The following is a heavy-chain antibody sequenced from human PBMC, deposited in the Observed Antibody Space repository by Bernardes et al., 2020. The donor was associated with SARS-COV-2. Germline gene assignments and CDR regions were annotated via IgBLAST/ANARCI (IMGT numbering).Heavy chain of an antibody. Sequence: VGSLSLSCAASGFTFSSYWMHWVRQAPGKGPVWVSRINPDGSSTNYADSVKGRFTISRDNAKNTLYLQMNSLRAEDTAIYYCATAGDYRFDYWGQGTLLTVSS. D-gene: IGHD4-17*01. CDR2: INPDGSST. V-gene: IGHV3-74*01. CDR1: GFTFSSYW. J-gene: IGHJ4*02. CDR3: ATAGDYRFDY.